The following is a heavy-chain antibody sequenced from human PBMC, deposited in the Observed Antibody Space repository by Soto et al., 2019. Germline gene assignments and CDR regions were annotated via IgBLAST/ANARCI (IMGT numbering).Heavy chain of an antibody. CDR2: ISGSGGST. CDR3: ARIVTDPLSYNWFDP. V-gene: IGHV3-23*01. J-gene: IGHJ5*02. Sequence: EVQLLESGGGLVQPGGSLRLSCAASGFTFSSYAMSWVRQAPGKGLEWVSAISGSGGSTYYADSVKGRFTISRDNSKNTLYLQMNSLRADDTAVYYCARIVTDPLSYNWFDPWGQGTLVTVSS. CDR1: GFTFSSYA. D-gene: IGHD1-20*01.